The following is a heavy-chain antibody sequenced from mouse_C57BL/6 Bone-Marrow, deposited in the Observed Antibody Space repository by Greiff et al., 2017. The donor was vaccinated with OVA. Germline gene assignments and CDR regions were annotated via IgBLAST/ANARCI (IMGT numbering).Heavy chain of an antibody. Sequence: EVLLQQSGAELVRPGASVKLSCTASGFNIKDDYMHWVQQRPEQGLEWIGWIDPENGDTEYASKFQGKATITADTSSNTAYLQLSSLTSEDTAVYYCTPNWPFDYWGQGTTLTVSS. CDR1: GFNIKDDY. CDR2: IDPENGDT. J-gene: IGHJ2*01. V-gene: IGHV14-4*01. D-gene: IGHD4-1*01. CDR3: TPNWPFDY.